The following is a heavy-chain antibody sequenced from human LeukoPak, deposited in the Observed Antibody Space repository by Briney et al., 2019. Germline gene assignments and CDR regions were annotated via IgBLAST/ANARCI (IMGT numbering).Heavy chain of an antibody. Sequence: GGSLRLSCAASGFTFSSYAMSWVRQAPGKGLEWVSAIGGSGGSTYYADSVKGRFTISRDNSKNTLYLQMNSLRAEDTAVYYCATTSGSGSYYYGMDVWGKGTTVTVSS. V-gene: IGHV3-23*01. CDR2: IGGSGGST. CDR1: GFTFSSYA. D-gene: IGHD3-10*01. CDR3: ATTSGSGSYYYGMDV. J-gene: IGHJ6*04.